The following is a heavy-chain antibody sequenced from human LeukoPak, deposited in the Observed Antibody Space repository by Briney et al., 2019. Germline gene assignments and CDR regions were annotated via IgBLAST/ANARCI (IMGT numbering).Heavy chain of an antibody. D-gene: IGHD3-22*01. V-gene: IGHV3-7*01. CDR1: GFTFNSYW. Sequence: PGGSLRLSCAASGFTFNSYWMSWVRQAPGKGLEWVANIKQDGSEKYYVDSVKGRFTISRDNAKNSLFLQMNSLRAEDTAVYYCARGHRPYYYDSSGYYYGDYWGQGTLVTVSS. CDR3: ARGHRPYYYDSSGYYYGDY. J-gene: IGHJ4*02. CDR2: IKQDGSEK.